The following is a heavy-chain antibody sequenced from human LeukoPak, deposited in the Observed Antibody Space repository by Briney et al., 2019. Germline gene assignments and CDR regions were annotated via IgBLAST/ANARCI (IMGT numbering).Heavy chain of an antibody. V-gene: IGHV4-39*01. CDR2: IYYSGST. D-gene: IGHD3-3*01. J-gene: IGHJ4*02. CDR3: AGRYDFWSGYY. Sequence: PSETLSLTCTVSGGSISSSSYYWGWIRQPPGKGLAWIGSIYYSGSTYYNPSLKSRVTISVDTSKNQFSLKLSSVTAADTAVYYCAGRYDFWSGYYWGQGTLVTVSS. CDR1: GGSISSSSYY.